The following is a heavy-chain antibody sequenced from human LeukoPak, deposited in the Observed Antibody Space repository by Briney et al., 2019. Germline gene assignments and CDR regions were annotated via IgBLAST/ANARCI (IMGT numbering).Heavy chain of an antibody. D-gene: IGHD3-10*01. CDR3: ARAPMGRGALY. Sequence: ASVKVSCKASGYTFTSYDINWVRQATGQGLEWMGWMNPNSGNTGYAQKFQGRVTMTRNTSISTAYMELSSLTSDDTAFYYCARAPMGRGALYWGQGTLVTVNS. CDR2: MNPNSGNT. CDR1: GYTFTSYD. V-gene: IGHV1-8*01. J-gene: IGHJ4*02.